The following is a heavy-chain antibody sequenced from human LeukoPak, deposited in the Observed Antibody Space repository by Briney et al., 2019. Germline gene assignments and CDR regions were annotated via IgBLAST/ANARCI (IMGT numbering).Heavy chain of an antibody. D-gene: IGHD6-13*01. CDR3: ARRYSSSWYVGFFDP. CDR2: IYYSGST. J-gene: IGHJ5*02. Sequence: PSETLSLTCTVSCASIRNYYWSWIRHSPGKGLEWIRYIYYSGSTNYNPSLESRVAMSVDTSKNQFSLRLSSVTAADTAIYYCARRYSSSWYVGFFDPWGQGTLVTVSS. V-gene: IGHV4-59*08. CDR1: CASIRNYY.